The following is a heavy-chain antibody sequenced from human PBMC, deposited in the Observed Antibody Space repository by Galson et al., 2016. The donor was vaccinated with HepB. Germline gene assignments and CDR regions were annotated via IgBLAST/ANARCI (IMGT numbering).Heavy chain of an antibody. J-gene: IGHJ4*02. V-gene: IGHV3-30*18. Sequence: SLRLSCAASGFTFSRYSMHWVRQAPGKGLEWVAVIASHGGAIYYSDSVKGRFTISRDNSRNTLYLQMSSLTTEDTALYYCVKEHISGWPNLDYWGREPWSSSPQ. CDR2: IASHGGAI. CDR3: VKEHISGWPNLDY. D-gene: IGHD6-19*01. CDR1: GFTFSRYS.